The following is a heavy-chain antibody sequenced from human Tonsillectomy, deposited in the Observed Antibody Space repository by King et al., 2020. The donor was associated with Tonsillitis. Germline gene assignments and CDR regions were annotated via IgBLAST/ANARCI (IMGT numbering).Heavy chain of an antibody. Sequence: VQLVESGGGLVQPGGSLRLSCAASGFTFSSYWMHWVRQAPGKGLLWVSRINSGATSTNYADSVKGRFTLSRDNAKSTLYLQMNSLRAEDTAVFYCARALGIDTWGQGTMVTVSS. J-gene: IGHJ3*02. V-gene: IGHV3-74*01. CDR3: ARALGIDT. CDR1: GFTFSSYW. D-gene: IGHD1-26*01. CDR2: INSGATST.